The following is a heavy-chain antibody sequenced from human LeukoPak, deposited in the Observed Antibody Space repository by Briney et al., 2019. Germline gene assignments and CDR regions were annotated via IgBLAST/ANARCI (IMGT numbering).Heavy chain of an antibody. J-gene: IGHJ3*02. CDR2: ISSSSSYI. D-gene: IGHD1-26*01. V-gene: IGHV3-21*01. CDR3: ARQMGGDAFDM. Sequence: PGGSLRLSCAASGFTFSSSYMNWVRQAPGKGLEWVSSISSSSSYIYFADSVQGRFTISRDNAKNSLNLRMNSLRAEDTAVYYCARQMGGDAFDMWGQGTMVTVSS. CDR1: GFTFSSSY.